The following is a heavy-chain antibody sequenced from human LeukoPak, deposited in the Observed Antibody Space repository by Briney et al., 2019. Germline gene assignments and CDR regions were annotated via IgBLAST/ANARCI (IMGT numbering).Heavy chain of an antibody. D-gene: IGHD2-15*01. Sequence: SETLSLTCAVYGGSFSGYYWSWIRQPPGKGLEWIGEINHSGSTNYNPSLKSRVTISVDTSKNQFSLKLSSVTAADTAVYYCARAQYCSGGSCYYYWGQGTLVTVSS. CDR3: ARAQYCSGGSCYYY. J-gene: IGHJ4*02. CDR2: INHSGST. CDR1: GGSFSGYY. V-gene: IGHV4-34*01.